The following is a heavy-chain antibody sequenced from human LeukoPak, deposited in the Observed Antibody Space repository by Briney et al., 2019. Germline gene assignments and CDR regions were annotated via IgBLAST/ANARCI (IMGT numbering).Heavy chain of an antibody. V-gene: IGHV4-59*08. J-gene: IGHJ4*02. CDR1: GGSISSYY. CDR2: IYYSGST. CDR3: ARTYYYGSGSYSFDY. Sequence: SETLSLTCTVSGGSISSYYWSWIRQPPGKGLGWIGYIYYSGSTNYNPSLKSRVTISVDTSKNQFSLKLSSVTAADTAVYYCARTYYYGSGSYSFDYWGQGTLVTVSS. D-gene: IGHD3-10*01.